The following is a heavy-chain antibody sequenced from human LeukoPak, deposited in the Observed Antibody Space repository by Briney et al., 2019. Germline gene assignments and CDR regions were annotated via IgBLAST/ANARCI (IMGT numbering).Heavy chain of an antibody. CDR3: AKGSLGSWYYFDY. J-gene: IGHJ4*02. CDR1: GFPFSSYA. Sequence: GGSLRLSCAASGFPFSSYAMSWVRQAPGKGLEWVSTFGRSGSDTYYSDSVKGRFTIFRDNSRNTLYLQMNSLRDEDTAVYYCAKGSLGSWYYFDYWGQGTLVTVSS. D-gene: IGHD6-13*01. CDR2: FGRSGSDT. V-gene: IGHV3-23*01.